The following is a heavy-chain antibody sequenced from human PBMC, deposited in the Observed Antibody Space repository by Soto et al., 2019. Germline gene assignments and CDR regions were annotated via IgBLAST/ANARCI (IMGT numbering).Heavy chain of an antibody. CDR3: ARREVVVPAAMDV. D-gene: IGHD2-2*01. CDR1: GYSFTSYW. J-gene: IGHJ6*02. Sequence: GESLKISCKGSGYSFTSYWISWVRQIPGKGLEWMGRIDPSDSYTNYSPSFQGHVTISADKSISTAYLQWSSLKASDTAMYYCARREVVVPAAMDVWGQGTTVTVSS. CDR2: IDPSDSYT. V-gene: IGHV5-10-1*01.